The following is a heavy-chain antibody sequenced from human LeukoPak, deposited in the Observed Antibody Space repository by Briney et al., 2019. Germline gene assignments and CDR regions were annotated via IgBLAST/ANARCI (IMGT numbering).Heavy chain of an antibody. D-gene: IGHD5-24*01. CDR3: SKGIAAATLPHPAVATITVAFDI. V-gene: IGHV3-23*01. Sequence: GFSVSLSCAASGWTFSSYAMSWVRQAPGKGLEWVAAISRSCGNTYYPDFVKGPVTIASDHSKNTVFLQMNRLRRDGTAVYLRSKGIAAATLPHPAVATITVAFDIWGQETKVTVSS. CDR2: ISRSCGNT. CDR1: GWTFSSYA. J-gene: IGHJ3*02.